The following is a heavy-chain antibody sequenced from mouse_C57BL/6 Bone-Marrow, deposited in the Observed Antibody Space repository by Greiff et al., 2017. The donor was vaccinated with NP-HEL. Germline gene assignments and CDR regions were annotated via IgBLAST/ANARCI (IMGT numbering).Heavy chain of an antibody. D-gene: IGHD1-1*01. Sequence: VQLQQSGAELARPGASVKLSCKASGYTFTSYGISWVKQRTGQGLEWIGEIYPRSGNTYYNEKFKGKATLTADKSSSTAYMELRSLTSEDSAVYFCARSAYYYGSSNWYFDVWGTGTTVTVSS. J-gene: IGHJ1*03. CDR1: GYTFTSYG. CDR3: ARSAYYYGSSNWYFDV. V-gene: IGHV1-81*01. CDR2: IYPRSGNT.